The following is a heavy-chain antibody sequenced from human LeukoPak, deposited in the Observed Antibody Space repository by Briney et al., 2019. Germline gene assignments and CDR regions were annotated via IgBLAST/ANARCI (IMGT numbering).Heavy chain of an antibody. CDR1: GGSFSGYY. V-gene: IGHV4-34*01. CDR3: ARRDYDSSVNFDY. D-gene: IGHD3-22*01. Sequence: PWETLSLTCAASGGSFSGYYWSWVRQPPGKGLEWIGEINHSGSTKYNPSLKSRVTISVDTTKNQCSLKLSSVTAADAAVYYCARRDYDSSVNFDYWGQGTLVAVSS. CDR2: INHSGST. J-gene: IGHJ4*02.